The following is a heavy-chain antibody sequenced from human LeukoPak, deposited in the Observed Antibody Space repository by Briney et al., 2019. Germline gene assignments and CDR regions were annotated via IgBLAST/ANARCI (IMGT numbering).Heavy chain of an antibody. CDR1: GFTFSTYG. V-gene: IGHV3-30*02. J-gene: IGHJ4*02. Sequence: PGGSLRLSCEASGFTFSTYGMHWVRQAPGKGLEWVAFIGHDGTKIYYADSVQGRFTISRDNSKNTLYLEMNSLSGEDTALYYCAKDHVTWGNRYFDHWGQGTLGTVSS. CDR3: AKDHVTWGNRYFDH. CDR2: IGHDGTKI. D-gene: IGHD3-16*01.